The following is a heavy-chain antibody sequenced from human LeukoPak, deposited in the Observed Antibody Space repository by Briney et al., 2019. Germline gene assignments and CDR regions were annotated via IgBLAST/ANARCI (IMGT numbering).Heavy chain of an antibody. V-gene: IGHV3-23*01. D-gene: IGHD5-12*01. J-gene: IGHJ4*02. CDR3: AKDRGLIVATILGY. Sequence: PGGSLRLSCAASGFTFSSYAMSCVRQAPGKGLEWVSAISGSGGSTYYADSVKGRFTISRDNSKNTLYLQMNSLRAEDTAVYYCAKDRGLIVATILGYWGQGTLVTVSS. CDR2: ISGSGGST. CDR1: GFTFSSYA.